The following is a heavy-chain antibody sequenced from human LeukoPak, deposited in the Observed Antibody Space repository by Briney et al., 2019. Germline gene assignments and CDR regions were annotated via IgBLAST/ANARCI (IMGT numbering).Heavy chain of an antibody. CDR3: ARDGPYCYSPSCYAPWYFDL. V-gene: IGHV3-7*01. CDR1: GFTFSSYW. Sequence: PGGSLRLSCAASGFTFSSYWMSWVRQAPGKGLEWVANIKQDGSEKYYVDSVKGRFTISRDNAENSLHLQMSSLRAEDTAVYYCARDGPYCYSPSCYAPWYFDLWGRGTLVTVSS. D-gene: IGHD2-2*01. CDR2: IKQDGSEK. J-gene: IGHJ2*01.